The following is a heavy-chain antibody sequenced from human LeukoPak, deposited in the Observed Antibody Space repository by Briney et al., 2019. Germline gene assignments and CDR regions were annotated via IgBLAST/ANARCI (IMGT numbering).Heavy chain of an antibody. CDR1: GFTFSSYG. D-gene: IGHD2-15*01. V-gene: IGHV3-30*02. CDR3: ARDSDVHCSGGSCTNFDS. Sequence: PGGSLRLSCAASGFTFSSYGMHWVRQAPGKGLEWVAFIRYDGSNKYYADSVKGRFTISRDNAKESLYLQMNSLRAEDTAIYYCARDSDVHCSGGSCTNFDSWGQGSLVTVSS. J-gene: IGHJ4*02. CDR2: IRYDGSNK.